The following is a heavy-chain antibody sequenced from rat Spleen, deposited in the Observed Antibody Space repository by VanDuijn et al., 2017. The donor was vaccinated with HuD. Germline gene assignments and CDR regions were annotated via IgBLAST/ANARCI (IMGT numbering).Heavy chain of an antibody. Sequence: EVQLQESGPDLVKPSQSLSLTCSVTGYSITSNYWGWIRKFPGSKMEWMGYIGYSGTTSYNPSLKSRISITRDTSRNQFFLQLNSVTTEDTASYYCARINYYDGTYYWGQGTLVTVSS. J-gene: IGHJ3*01. V-gene: IGHV3-1*01. CDR1: GYSITSNY. CDR2: IGYSGTT. D-gene: IGHD1-12*02. CDR3: ARINYYDGTYY.